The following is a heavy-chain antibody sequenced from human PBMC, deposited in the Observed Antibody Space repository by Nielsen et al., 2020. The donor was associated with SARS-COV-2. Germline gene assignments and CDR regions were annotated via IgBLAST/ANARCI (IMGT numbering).Heavy chain of an antibody. J-gene: IGHJ4*02. Sequence: SETLSLTCTVSGGSISSSSYYWGWIRQPPGKGLEWIGEIYHSGSTNYNPSLKSRVTISVDKSKNQFSLKLSSVTAADTAVYYCATAAGGQWLRNWGQGTLITVSS. CDR3: ATAAGGQWLRN. CDR1: GGSISSSSYY. D-gene: IGHD6-19*01. CDR2: IYHSGST. V-gene: IGHV4-39*07.